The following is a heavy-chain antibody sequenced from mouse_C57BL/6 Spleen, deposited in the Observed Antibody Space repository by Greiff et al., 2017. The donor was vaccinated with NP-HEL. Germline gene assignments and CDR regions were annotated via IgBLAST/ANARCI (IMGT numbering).Heavy chain of an antibody. D-gene: IGHD2-3*01. CDR2: IDPEDGET. J-gene: IGHJ3*01. CDR1: GFNIKDYY. CDR3: ARLGYYEFAY. V-gene: IGHV14-2*01. Sequence: EVKLVESGAELVKPGASVKLSCTASGFNIKDYYMHWVKQRTEQGLEWIGRIDPEDGETKYAPKFQGKATITADTSSNTAYLQLRSLTSEDTAVYYCARLGYYEFAYWGQGTLVTVSA.